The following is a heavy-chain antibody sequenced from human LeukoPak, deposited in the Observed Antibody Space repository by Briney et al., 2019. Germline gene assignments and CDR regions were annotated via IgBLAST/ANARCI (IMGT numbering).Heavy chain of an antibody. CDR1: GGSISNYY. D-gene: IGHD5-24*01. CDR3: ARGAMATTPFFDY. V-gene: IGHV4-59*01. Sequence: PSETLSLTCPVSGGSISNYYYWTWIRQPPGKGLEWIGYVYYTGSTNFNPSLKSRVTMSPDTSRNRFSLKLTSLTAADTAVYYCARGAMATTPFFDYWGQGTLVTVSS. J-gene: IGHJ4*02. CDR2: VYYTGST.